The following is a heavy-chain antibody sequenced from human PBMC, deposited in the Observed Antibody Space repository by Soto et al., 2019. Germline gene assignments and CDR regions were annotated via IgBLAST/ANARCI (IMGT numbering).Heavy chain of an antibody. CDR1: GYTFTSYD. CDR3: ASSTQYYYYYYMDV. V-gene: IGHV1-8*01. Sequence: GASVKVSCKASGYTFTSYDINWVRQATGQGLEWMGWMNPNSGNTGYAQKFQGRVTMTRNTSISTAYMELSSLRSEDTAVYYCASSTQYYYYYYMDVWGKGTTVTVSS. CDR2: MNPNSGNT. J-gene: IGHJ6*03.